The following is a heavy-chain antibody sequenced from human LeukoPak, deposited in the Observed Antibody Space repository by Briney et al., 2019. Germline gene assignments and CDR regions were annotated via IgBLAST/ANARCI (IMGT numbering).Heavy chain of an antibody. D-gene: IGHD1-14*01. CDR1: GGSFSGYY. J-gene: IGHJ6*02. CDR2: INHSGST. Sequence: SETLSLTCAVYGGSFSGYYWSWIRQPPGKGLEWIGEINHSGSTNYNPSLKSRVTISVDTSKNQFSLKLSSVTAADTAVYYCARFLRTGYYDYGMDVWGQGTTVTVSS. CDR3: ARFLRTGYYDYGMDV. V-gene: IGHV4-34*01.